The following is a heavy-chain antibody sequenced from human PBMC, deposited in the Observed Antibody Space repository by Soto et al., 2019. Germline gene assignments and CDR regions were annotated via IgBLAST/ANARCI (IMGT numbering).Heavy chain of an antibody. V-gene: IGHV3-23*01. J-gene: IGHJ4*02. CDR1: GFTFSSYA. Sequence: PGGSLRLSCAASGFTFSSYAMSWVRQAPGKGLEWVSAISGSGGSTYYADSVKGRFTISRDNSKNTLYLQMNSLRAEDTAVYYCAKDQALIEMATIENPPGLDYWGQGTLVTVSS. CDR3: AKDQALIEMATIENPPGLDY. CDR2: ISGSGGST. D-gene: IGHD5-12*01.